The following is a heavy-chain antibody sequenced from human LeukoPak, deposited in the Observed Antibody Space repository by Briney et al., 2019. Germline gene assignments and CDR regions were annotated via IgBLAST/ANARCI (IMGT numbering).Heavy chain of an antibody. CDR2: INPNSGGT. J-gene: IGHJ4*02. CDR1: GYTFTSYY. D-gene: IGHD6-13*01. V-gene: IGHV1-2*02. Sequence: ASVKVSCKASGYTFTSYYMHWVRQAPGQGLEWMGWINPNSGGTNYAQKFQGRVTMTRDTSISTAYMELSRLRSDDTAVYYCARRSYTGYSSSWSSDYDYWGQGTLVTVSS. CDR3: ARRSYTGYSSSWSSDYDY.